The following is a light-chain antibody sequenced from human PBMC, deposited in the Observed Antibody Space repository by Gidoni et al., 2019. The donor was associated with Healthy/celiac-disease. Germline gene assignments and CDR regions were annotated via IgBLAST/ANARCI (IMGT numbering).Light chain of an antibody. CDR3: QAWDSSTGV. CDR1: KLGDKY. V-gene: IGLV3-1*01. J-gene: IGLJ2*01. CDR2: QDS. Sequence: SYELTQRPSVSVSPGQTASITCSGDKLGDKYACCYQQKQGQSPVLVIYQDSKRPSGIPERFSGSNSGNTATLTISGTQAMDEADYYCQAWDSSTGVFGGGTKLTVL.